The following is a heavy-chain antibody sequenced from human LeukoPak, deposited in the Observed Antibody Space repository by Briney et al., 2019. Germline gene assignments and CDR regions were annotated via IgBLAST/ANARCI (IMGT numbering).Heavy chain of an antibody. CDR3: ARDLRHGDWYYFDY. CDR2: ISYDGSNK. J-gene: IGHJ4*02. D-gene: IGHD4-17*01. CDR1: GFTFSNAW. Sequence: GGSLRLSCAASGFTFSNAWMSWVRQAPGKGLEWVAVISYDGSNKYYADSVKGRFTISRDNSKNTLYLQMNSLRAEDTAVYYCARDLRHGDWYYFDYWGQGTLVTVSS. V-gene: IGHV3-30*03.